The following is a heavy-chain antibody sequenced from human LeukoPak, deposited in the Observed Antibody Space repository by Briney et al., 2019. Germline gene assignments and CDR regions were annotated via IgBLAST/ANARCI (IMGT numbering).Heavy chain of an antibody. D-gene: IGHD2-2*01. CDR3: AACSSTSSTVYYYYYMDV. J-gene: IGHJ6*03. CDR2: ISSSGSTI. Sequence: GGSLRLSCVTSGFTFSSYEMNWVRQAPGKGLEWVSYISSSGSTIYYADSVKGRFTISRDNAKNSLYLQMNSLRAEDTAVYYCAACSSTSSTVYYYYYMDVWGTGTTVSVSS. V-gene: IGHV3-48*03. CDR1: GFTFSSYE.